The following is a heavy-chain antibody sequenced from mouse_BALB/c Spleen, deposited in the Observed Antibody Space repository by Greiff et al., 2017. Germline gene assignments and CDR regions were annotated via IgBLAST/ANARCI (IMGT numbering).Heavy chain of an antibody. V-gene: IGHV3-2*02. CDR1: GYSITSDYA. D-gene: IGHD2-14*01. Sequence: EVKLMESGPGLVKPSQSLSLTCTVTGYSITSDYAWNWIRQFPGNKLEWMGYISYSGSTSYNPSLKSRISITRDTSKNQFFLQLNSVTTEDTATYYCANRYLYAMDYWGQGTSVTVSS. CDR2: ISYSGST. CDR3: ANRYLYAMDY. J-gene: IGHJ4*01.